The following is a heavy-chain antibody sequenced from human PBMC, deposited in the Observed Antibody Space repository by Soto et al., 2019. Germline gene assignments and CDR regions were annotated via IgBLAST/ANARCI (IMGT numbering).Heavy chain of an antibody. CDR3: ARFQPEGQYYYYALAV. CDR2: IGSSGSTI. V-gene: IGHV3-11*01. J-gene: IGHJ6*04. CDR1: GVSFSDYY. D-gene: IGHD2-2*01. Sequence: SLRLCCAVSGVSFSDYYTSWISQAPGKGLEWVSYIGSSGSTIYYADSVKGRLTISRDNAKSSLYLQMNSLRVEDTAVYYCARFQPEGQYYYYALAVWAKGTTVPVSS.